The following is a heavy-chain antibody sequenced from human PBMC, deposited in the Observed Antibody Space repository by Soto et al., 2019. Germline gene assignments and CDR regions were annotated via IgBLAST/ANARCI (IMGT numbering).Heavy chain of an antibody. J-gene: IGHJ4*02. Sequence: SETLSLTCSVSGGSISSYFWSWIRQPPGRGLEWIGYTYHRGSTNYSPSLKSRVAISLDTSENQFSLKVSSVTAADTAVYYCARIGGYHGPLDYWGPGTPVTVSS. CDR1: GGSISSYF. CDR2: TYHRGST. D-gene: IGHD3-16*02. V-gene: IGHV4-59*01. CDR3: ARIGGYHGPLDY.